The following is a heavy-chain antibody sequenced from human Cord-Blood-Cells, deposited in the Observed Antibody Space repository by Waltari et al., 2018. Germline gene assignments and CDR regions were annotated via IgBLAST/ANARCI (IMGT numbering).Heavy chain of an antibody. J-gene: IGHJ4*02. D-gene: IGHD7-27*01. CDR2: KNPNSCNN. V-gene: IGHV1-8*03. CDR1: GYTFNSYD. Sequence: QVQLVQSGAEVKKPGASVKVSCKASGYTFNSYDIKWVRNASGKGLEWMGWKNPNSCNNGYAQKGQFRVTITRNTSISTSYMELSSLRSEDTAVYYCARGGYWGYDYWGQGTLVTVSS. CDR3: ARGGYWGYDY.